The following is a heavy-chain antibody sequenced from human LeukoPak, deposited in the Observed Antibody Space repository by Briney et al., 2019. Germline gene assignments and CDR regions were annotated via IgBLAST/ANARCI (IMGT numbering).Heavy chain of an antibody. CDR1: GFTFSSYA. D-gene: IGHD1-26*01. CDR2: IWYDGSNK. J-gene: IGHJ4*02. CDR3: ARAVGPFDY. Sequence: PGRSLRLSCAASGFTFSSYAMHWVRQAPGRGLEWVAVIWYDGSNKYYADSMKGRFTISRDNSKNTLYLQMNSLRAEDTAVYYCARAVGPFDYWGQGTLVTVSS. V-gene: IGHV3-33*08.